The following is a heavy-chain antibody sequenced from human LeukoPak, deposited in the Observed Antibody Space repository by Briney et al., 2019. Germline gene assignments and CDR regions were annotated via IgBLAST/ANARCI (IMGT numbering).Heavy chain of an antibody. Sequence: SQTLSLTCAISGDSVSSNSATWNWLRQSPSRGLEWLGRTYYKSKWYNDYAVSVKSRITVNSDTSKNQFSLQLSSVTPEDTAVYYCARVSSPGSPRDAFDIWGQGTVVTVSS. CDR3: ARVSSPGSPRDAFDI. CDR2: TYYKSKWYN. D-gene: IGHD1-26*01. J-gene: IGHJ3*02. V-gene: IGHV6-1*01. CDR1: GDSVSSNSAT.